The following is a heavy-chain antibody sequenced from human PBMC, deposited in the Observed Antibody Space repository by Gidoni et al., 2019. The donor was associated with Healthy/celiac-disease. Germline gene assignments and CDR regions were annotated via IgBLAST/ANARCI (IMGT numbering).Heavy chain of an antibody. CDR1: GGSFSGYY. V-gene: IGHV4-34*01. CDR2: IKHSGST. D-gene: IGHD2-21*02. CDR3: ARAHIVVVTAGNYYYYYGMDV. J-gene: IGHJ6*02. Sequence: QVQLQQWGAGLLKPSDTLSLTCAVYGGSFSGYYWSWIRQPPGKGLEWIGEIKHSGSTNYNPSIKSRVTISVDTSKNQFALKLSSVTAADTAVYYCARAHIVVVTAGNYYYYYGMDVWGQGTTVTVSS.